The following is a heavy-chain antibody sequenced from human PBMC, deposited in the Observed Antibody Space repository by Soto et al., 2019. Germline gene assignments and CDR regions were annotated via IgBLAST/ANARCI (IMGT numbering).Heavy chain of an antibody. D-gene: IGHD1-26*01. CDR1: GFIFNNYG. J-gene: IGHJ4*02. Sequence: GGSLRLSCAASGFIFNNYGMHWVRQAPGKGLEWVALMWSDGTTKYYADPVKGRFTISRDFSKKTLYLDMSGLRVEDTALYYCARVGGTFAHDFDNWGQGALVTVSS. CDR3: ARVGGTFAHDFDN. CDR2: MWSDGTTK. V-gene: IGHV3-33*01.